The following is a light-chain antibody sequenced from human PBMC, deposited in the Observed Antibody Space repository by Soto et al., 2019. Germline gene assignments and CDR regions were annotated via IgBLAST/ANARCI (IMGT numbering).Light chain of an antibody. CDR2: SNN. V-gene: IGLV1-44*01. J-gene: IGLJ1*01. Sequence: QSVLTQPPSASGTPGQRVIISCSGTSSNLGSNTANWYQQFPGTAPKVLIYSNNQRPSGVPDRFSGSKSGTSASLAISGLQSEDEADYYCAAWDDSLNGYLFGPGTKVTVL. CDR3: AAWDDSLNGYL. CDR1: SSNLGSNT.